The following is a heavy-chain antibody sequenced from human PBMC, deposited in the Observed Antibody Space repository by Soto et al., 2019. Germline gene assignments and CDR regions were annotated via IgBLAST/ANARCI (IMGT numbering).Heavy chain of an antibody. J-gene: IGHJ4*02. CDR1: GYIIKNYW. V-gene: IGHV5-51*01. CDR3: FRGGVTSRTFDY. Sequence: GESLKISCKASGYIIKNYWIGWVRQMPGQGLEWMGIIFPDDSDTRYSPSFQGHATIPVDKSISTAYVQWSSLKASDSAIYYCFRGGVTSRTFDYWGQGTLVTVSS. D-gene: IGHD3-16*01. CDR2: IFPDDSDT.